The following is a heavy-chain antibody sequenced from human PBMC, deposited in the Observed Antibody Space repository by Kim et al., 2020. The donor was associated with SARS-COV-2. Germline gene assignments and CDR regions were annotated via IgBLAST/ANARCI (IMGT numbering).Heavy chain of an antibody. CDR2: FDPEDGET. CDR3: ATARPRQWLVRDAFDI. Sequence: ASVKVSCKVSGYTLTELSMHWVRQAPGKGLEWMGGFDPEDGETIYAQKFQGRVTMTEDTSTDTAYMELSSLRSEDTAVYYCATARPRQWLVRDAFDIWGQGTMVTVSS. J-gene: IGHJ3*02. D-gene: IGHD6-19*01. V-gene: IGHV1-24*01. CDR1: GYTLTELS.